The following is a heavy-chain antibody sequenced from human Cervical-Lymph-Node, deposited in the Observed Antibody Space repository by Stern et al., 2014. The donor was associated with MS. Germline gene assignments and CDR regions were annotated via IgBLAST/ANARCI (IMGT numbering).Heavy chain of an antibody. CDR1: GGTLNTSA. J-gene: IGHJ4*02. Sequence: VQLLESGPEVKNPGSSVRVSCKASGGTLNTSAINWVRQAPGQGLEWMGGIFPIFGATNYAQKFQGRLTITADESTTTAYMELNSLMSEDTAMYYCARVRCPNGVCYPRLDYWGQGVLVTVSS. CDR2: IFPIFGAT. CDR3: ARVRCPNGVCYPRLDY. D-gene: IGHD2-8*01. V-gene: IGHV1-69*01.